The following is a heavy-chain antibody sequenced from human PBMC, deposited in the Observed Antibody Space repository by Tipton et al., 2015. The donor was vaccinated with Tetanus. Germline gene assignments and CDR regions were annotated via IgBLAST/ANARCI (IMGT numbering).Heavy chain of an antibody. CDR2: VYHSGAT. Sequence: GLVKPSKTLSLTCTVSGTSISRSGHYWTWIRQPPGKEPEWVGYVYHSGATNYHPSLKSRLAISADTSKNQFSLNLRSVITADTAVYYCARANNDYPKKGPFDYWGHGILVIVSS. J-gene: IGHJ4*01. V-gene: IGHV4-61*08. CDR3: ARANNDYPKKGPFDY. D-gene: IGHD5-12*01. CDR1: GTSISRSGHY.